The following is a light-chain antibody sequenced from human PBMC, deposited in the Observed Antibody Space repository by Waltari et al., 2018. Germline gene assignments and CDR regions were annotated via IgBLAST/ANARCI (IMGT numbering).Light chain of an antibody. J-gene: IGKJ1*01. CDR3: QKYGTLPAT. CDR1: QSVSRN. V-gene: IGKV3-20*01. Sequence: EIVLTQSPGTLSLSPGERATLSCRASQSVSRNLAWYQQKPGQAPRLLIYAASSRAAGIPDRFSGSGSGTDFRLTISRLEPEDFGVYYCQKYGTLPATFGQGTKVEI. CDR2: AAS.